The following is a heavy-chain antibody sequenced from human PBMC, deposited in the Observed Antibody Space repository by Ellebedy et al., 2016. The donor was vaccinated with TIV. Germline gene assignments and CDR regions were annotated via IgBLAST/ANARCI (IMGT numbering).Heavy chain of an antibody. V-gene: IGHV3-7*03. Sequence: GESLKISCAASGFTFSSYWMSWVRQAPGKGLEWVANIKQDGSEKYYVDSVKGRFTISRDNAKNSLYLQMNSLRAEDTVVYYCARDLGDLAWELLRLMGAFDIWGQGTMVTVSS. CDR2: IKQDGSEK. CDR1: GFTFSSYW. CDR3: ARDLGDLAWELLRLMGAFDI. J-gene: IGHJ3*02. D-gene: IGHD1-26*01.